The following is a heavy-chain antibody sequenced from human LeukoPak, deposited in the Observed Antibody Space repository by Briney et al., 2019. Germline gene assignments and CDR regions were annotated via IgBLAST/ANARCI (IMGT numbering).Heavy chain of an antibody. CDR3: ATGGGIAVSHI. D-gene: IGHD6-19*01. V-gene: IGHV4-39*01. CDR1: GGSISGSADY. Sequence: SETLSLTCSVSGGSISGSADYWDWIRQPPGKGLEWIGSIYYSGTTYYNPSLKSRVTISVDTSKSQFSLKLTSVTAADTASYFCATGGGIAVSHIWGQGTLVTVSS. CDR2: IYYSGTT. J-gene: IGHJ4*02.